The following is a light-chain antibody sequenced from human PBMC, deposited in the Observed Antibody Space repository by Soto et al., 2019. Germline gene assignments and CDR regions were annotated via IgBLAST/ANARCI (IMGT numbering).Light chain of an antibody. V-gene: IGKV3-15*01. CDR3: QHYANWPHT. Sequence: EVVMTQSPATLSVSPGERATLSCRASQNLSRNLAWYQQQPGQAPRLLIYGASTRATGIPARFSGSGSGTAFTLTIRSLQSEDFAVYYSQHYANWPHTLGQGTKLEIK. CDR1: QNLSRN. J-gene: IGKJ2*01. CDR2: GAS.